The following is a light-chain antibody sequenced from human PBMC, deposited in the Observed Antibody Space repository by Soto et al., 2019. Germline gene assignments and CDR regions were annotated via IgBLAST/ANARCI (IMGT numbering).Light chain of an antibody. CDR2: QTS. CDR3: HQRQSWPRT. J-gene: IGKJ1*01. V-gene: IGKV3-11*01. Sequence: EIVLTQSPATLSSFPGDRVTLSCSASQYINTRLAWSQHRPGQAPRLLIYQTSLRAAGIPARFSASGSGTDFTLAITDVQPEDFALYYCHQRQSWPRTFGEGT. CDR1: QYINTR.